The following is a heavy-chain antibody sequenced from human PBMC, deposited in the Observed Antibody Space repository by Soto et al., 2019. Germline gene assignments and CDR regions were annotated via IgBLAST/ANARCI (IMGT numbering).Heavy chain of an antibody. V-gene: IGHV5-51*01. D-gene: IGHD6-19*01. J-gene: IGHJ4*02. CDR1: GYSFTSYW. CDR3: ARQNLHSSGWFHGDFDY. CDR2: IYPGDSDT. Sequence: PGGSLRLSCKGSGYSFTSYWIGWVRQMPGKGLEWMGIIYPGDSDTRYSPSFQGQVTISADKSISTAYLQWSSLKASDTAMYYCARQNLHSSGWFHGDFDYWGQGTLVTVSS.